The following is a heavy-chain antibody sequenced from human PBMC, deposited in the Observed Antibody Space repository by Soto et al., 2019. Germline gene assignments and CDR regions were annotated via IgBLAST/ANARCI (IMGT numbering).Heavy chain of an antibody. CDR2: IYPGDSDT. D-gene: IGHD3-10*01. CDR1: GYSFTSYW. V-gene: IGHV5-51*01. J-gene: IGHJ6*02. CDR3: ARHKSKVYYGSGSYYAKPLFYGMDV. Sequence: GESLKISCKGSGYSFTSYWIGWVRQMPGKGLEWMGIIYPGDSDTRYSPSFQGQVTISADKSISTAYLQWSSLKASDTAMYYCARHKSKVYYGSGSYYAKPLFYGMDVWGQGTTVTVSS.